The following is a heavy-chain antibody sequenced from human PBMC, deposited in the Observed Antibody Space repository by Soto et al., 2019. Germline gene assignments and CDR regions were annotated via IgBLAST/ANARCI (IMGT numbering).Heavy chain of an antibody. D-gene: IGHD4-4*01. CDR2: ISGSGGRT. J-gene: IGHJ6*02. CDR1: QFTFSNYA. Sequence: EVQLLESGGGLVQPGGSLRLSCAASQFTFSNYAMKWVRQAPGKGLEWVSGISGSGGRTYYADSVKGRFTISRDNSKKTLHRQMNGLRADDTAVYYCAKDSAVSTYYYYYGMDVWGQGTTVTVSS. V-gene: IGHV3-23*01. CDR3: AKDSAVSTYYYYYGMDV.